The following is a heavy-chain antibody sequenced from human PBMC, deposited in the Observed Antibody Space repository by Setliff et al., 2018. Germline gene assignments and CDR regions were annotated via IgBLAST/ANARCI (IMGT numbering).Heavy chain of an antibody. V-gene: IGHV4-38-2*02. Sequence: PSETLSLTCAVSGYSISSGYYWGWFRQPPGKGLEHVGTIYHNGNTFYNPSLKSRVTMSVDTSENHFSLNLSSVTASDTAVYSCARDGGEYWGQGTLVTVS. CDR3: ARDGGEY. CDR2: IYHNGNT. J-gene: IGHJ4*02. CDR1: GYSISSGYY. D-gene: IGHD3-16*01.